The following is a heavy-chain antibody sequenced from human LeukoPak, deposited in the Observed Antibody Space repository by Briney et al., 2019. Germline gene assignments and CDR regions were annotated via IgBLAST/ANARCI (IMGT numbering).Heavy chain of an antibody. D-gene: IGHD6-19*01. Sequence: GGSLRLSCAASGFTFSSYAMSWVRQAPGKGLEWVAAISGSGGRTSYADSVQVRFTISRDNYKNTLYLQMNSLRAEDTAVYYCAKRVVAVAGTYFDYWGQGTLVTVSS. CDR1: GFTFSSYA. CDR2: ISGSGGRT. CDR3: AKRVVAVAGTYFDY. V-gene: IGHV3-23*01. J-gene: IGHJ4*02.